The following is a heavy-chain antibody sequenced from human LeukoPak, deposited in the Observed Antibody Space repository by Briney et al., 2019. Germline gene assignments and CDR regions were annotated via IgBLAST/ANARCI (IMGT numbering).Heavy chain of an antibody. D-gene: IGHD6-13*01. Sequence: ASVKVSCKASGYTFTSYYLHWVRQAPRQGPEWMGLINPSGGSTSYAQKFQDRVTMTRDTSTSTVYMELNTLNSEDTAVYYCARILRMAAGGSRQDLLDYWGQGTLVTVSS. J-gene: IGHJ4*02. CDR3: ARILRMAAGGSRQDLLDY. CDR1: GYTFTSYY. CDR2: INPSGGST. V-gene: IGHV1-46*01.